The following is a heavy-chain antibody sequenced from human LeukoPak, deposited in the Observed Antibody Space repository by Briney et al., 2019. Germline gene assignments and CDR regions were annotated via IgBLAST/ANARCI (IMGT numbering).Heavy chain of an antibody. V-gene: IGHV3-23*01. J-gene: IGHJ4*02. CDR1: GFTSNTYG. CDR3: ATALSLAMY. Sequence: GGSLRLSCAASGFTSNTYGMAWVRQAPGKGLDWVSDTGARGDTTHYADSVKGRFTISRDNSKSMLYLQMSNLRAEDTAIYYCATALSLAMYWGQGTLVTVSS. CDR2: TGARGDTT. D-gene: IGHD6-6*01.